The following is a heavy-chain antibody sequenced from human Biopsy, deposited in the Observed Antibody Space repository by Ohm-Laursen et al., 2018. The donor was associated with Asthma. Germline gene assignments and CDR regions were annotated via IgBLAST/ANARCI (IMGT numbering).Heavy chain of an antibody. CDR3: ARDVDLRSVY. D-gene: IGHD2-15*01. CDR2: IKEDGSEK. CDR1: GFTFSTSW. Sequence: SLRLSRSASGFTFSTSWMTWVRQAPGKGLEWVANIKEDGSEKNYVDSVKGRFTISRDNCKNSLYLQMNSLRAEDTAVYYCARDVDLRSVYWSQGTLVTVSS. J-gene: IGHJ4*02. V-gene: IGHV3-7*05.